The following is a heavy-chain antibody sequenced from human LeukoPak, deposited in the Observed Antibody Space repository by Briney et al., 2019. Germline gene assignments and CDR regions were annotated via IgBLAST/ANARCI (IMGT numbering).Heavy chain of an antibody. CDR1: GFTFSDYY. V-gene: IGHV3-11*04. Sequence: PGGSLRLSCAASGFTFSDYYMSWIRQAPGKGLEWVSYISSSGSTIYYADSVKGRFTISRDNAKNSLYLQMNSLRAGDTALYYCARDGAVKWHRGIDYFDYWGQGTLVTVSS. D-gene: IGHD3-16*01. CDR2: ISSSGSTI. J-gene: IGHJ4*02. CDR3: ARDGAVKWHRGIDYFDY.